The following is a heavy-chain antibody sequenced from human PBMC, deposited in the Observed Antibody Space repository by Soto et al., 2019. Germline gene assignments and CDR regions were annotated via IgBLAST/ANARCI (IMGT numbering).Heavy chain of an antibody. D-gene: IGHD3-16*01. Sequence: QVQLVQSGAEVKKPGASVKVSCKASGYTFTSYGITWVRQAPGQGLEWLGWINGYNGNTNNAQKLQGRVTMTTDTQKSTAYMEQRSLRSDDTAVYYCARMGDVPYYYYGMDVWGQGTTVTVSS. V-gene: IGHV1-18*01. CDR2: INGYNGNT. J-gene: IGHJ6*02. CDR3: ARMGDVPYYYYGMDV. CDR1: GYTFTSYG.